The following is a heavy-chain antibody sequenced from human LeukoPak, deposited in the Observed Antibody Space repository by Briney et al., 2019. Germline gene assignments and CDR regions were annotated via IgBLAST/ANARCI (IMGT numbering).Heavy chain of an antibody. J-gene: IGHJ2*01. CDR2: IYHSGST. D-gene: IGHD3-3*01. V-gene: IGHV4-59*12. CDR3: ARSLAYYDFWSGYYKNWYFDL. Sequence: PSETLSLTCTVSGGSISSYYWSWIRQPPGKGLEWIGYIYHSGSTYYNPSLKSRVTISVDRSKNQFSLKLSSVTAADTAVYYCARSLAYYDFWSGYYKNWYFDLWGRGTLVTVSS. CDR1: GGSISSYY.